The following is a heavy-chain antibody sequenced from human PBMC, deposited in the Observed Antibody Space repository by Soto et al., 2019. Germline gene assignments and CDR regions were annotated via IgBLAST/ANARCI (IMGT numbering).Heavy chain of an antibody. V-gene: IGHV1-46*01. J-gene: IGHJ4*02. CDR1: GYTFTSYY. Sequence: ASVKVSCKASGYTFTSYYMHWVRQAPGQGLEWMGIINPSGGSTSYAQKFQGRVTMTRGTSTSTVYMELSSLRSEDTAVYYCARGDYCSGGSCYSDVTSDYFDYWGQGTLVTAPQ. CDR3: ARGDYCSGGSCYSDVTSDYFDY. D-gene: IGHD2-15*01. CDR2: INPSGGST.